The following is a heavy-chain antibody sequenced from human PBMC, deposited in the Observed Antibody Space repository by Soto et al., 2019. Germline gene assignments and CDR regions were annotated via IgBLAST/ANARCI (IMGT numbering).Heavy chain of an antibody. CDR1: GYTFTSYA. D-gene: IGHD2-2*02. CDR2: INAGNGNT. Sequence: ASLKVSCKASGYTFTSYAMHWVRQAPGQRLEWMGWINAGNGNTKYPQKFQGRVTITRDTSASTAHMELSSLRSEDTAVYYCARGIPLPGNWLDPWGQGTLVTVSS. CDR3: ARGIPLPGNWLDP. J-gene: IGHJ5*02. V-gene: IGHV1-3*01.